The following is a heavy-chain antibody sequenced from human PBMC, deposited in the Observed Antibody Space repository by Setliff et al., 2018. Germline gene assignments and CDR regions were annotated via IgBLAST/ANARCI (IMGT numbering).Heavy chain of an antibody. J-gene: IGHJ4*02. CDR3: ARGDASIIGGGYVDY. V-gene: IGHV4-31*01. D-gene: IGHD3-10*01. Sequence: SETLSLTCTVSGGSISSGGYYWSWIRQHPGKGLEWIGYFYYSGSTSYNPSRKSLVTISVDTSKNQFSLKLRSVTAADTAVYYCARGDASIIGGGYVDYWGQGTRVTV. CDR1: GGSISSGGYY. CDR2: FYYSGST.